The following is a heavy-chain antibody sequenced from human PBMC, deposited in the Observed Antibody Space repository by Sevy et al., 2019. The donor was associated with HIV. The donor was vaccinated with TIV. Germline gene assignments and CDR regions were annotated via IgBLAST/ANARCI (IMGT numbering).Heavy chain of an antibody. Sequence: ASVKVSCKASGYTFTSYGISWVRQAPGQGLEWMGWISAYNGNTNYAQTLQGRVTMTTDTSTSTAYMELRSLRSDDTAMYYCARFGAVVRGVIISDDAFDIWGQGTMVTVSS. CDR1: GYTFTSYG. D-gene: IGHD3-10*01. V-gene: IGHV1-18*04. CDR2: ISAYNGNT. CDR3: ARFGAVVRGVIISDDAFDI. J-gene: IGHJ3*02.